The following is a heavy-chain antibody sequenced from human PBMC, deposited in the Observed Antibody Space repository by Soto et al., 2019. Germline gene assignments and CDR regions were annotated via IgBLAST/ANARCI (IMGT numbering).Heavy chain of an antibody. CDR1: GFTFSSYA. J-gene: IGHJ3*02. Sequence: GGSLRLSCAASGFTFSSYAMHWVRQAPGKGLEYVSAISSNGGSTYYANSVKGRFTISRDNSKNTLYLQMGSLRAEDMAVYYCASLSRIAAASWRAFDIWGQGTMVTVSS. CDR2: ISSNGGST. D-gene: IGHD6-13*01. V-gene: IGHV3-64*01. CDR3: ASLSRIAAASWRAFDI.